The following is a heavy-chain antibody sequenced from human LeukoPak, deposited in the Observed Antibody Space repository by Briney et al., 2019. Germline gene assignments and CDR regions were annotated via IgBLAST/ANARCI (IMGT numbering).Heavy chain of an antibody. D-gene: IGHD3-22*01. V-gene: IGHV4-59*08. CDR1: GGSISSYY. CDR3: ARRGAPYYYDSSGTGGFDI. J-gene: IGHJ3*02. Sequence: PSETXXLTCTVSGGSISSYYWSWLRXPPGKGLEGIGYIYYSGSTNYNPSLKSRVTISVDTSKNQFSLKLSSVTAADTAVYYCARRGAPYYYDSSGTGGFDIWGQGTMVTVSS. CDR2: IYYSGST.